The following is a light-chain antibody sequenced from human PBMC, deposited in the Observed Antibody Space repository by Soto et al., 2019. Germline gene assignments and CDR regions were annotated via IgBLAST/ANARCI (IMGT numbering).Light chain of an antibody. J-gene: IGKJ2*01. CDR2: GAS. CDR1: QSVRSN. Sequence: EIVMTQSPATLSVSPGERATLSCWASQSVRSNLAWYQQKPGQAPRLLIYGASTRATGIPARFSGSGSETEFTLTISSLQSEDFAVYYCQQYNNWPPYTFGQGTKLEIK. CDR3: QQYNNWPPYT. V-gene: IGKV3-15*01.